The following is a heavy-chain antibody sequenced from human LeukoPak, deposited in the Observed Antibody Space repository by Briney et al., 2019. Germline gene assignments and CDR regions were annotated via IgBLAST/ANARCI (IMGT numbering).Heavy chain of an antibody. J-gene: IGHJ3*02. D-gene: IGHD5-18*01. CDR1: GGSISSGGYY. V-gene: IGHV4-31*03. Sequence: SETLSLTCTVSGGSISSGGYYWSWIRQHPGKGLEWIGYIYYSGSTYYNPSLKSRVTISVDTSKNQFSLKLGSVTAADTAVYYCARVLRIQLWFQAFDIWGQGTMVTVSS. CDR2: IYYSGST. CDR3: ARVLRIQLWFQAFDI.